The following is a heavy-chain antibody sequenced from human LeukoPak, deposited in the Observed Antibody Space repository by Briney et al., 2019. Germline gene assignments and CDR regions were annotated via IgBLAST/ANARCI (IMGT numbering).Heavy chain of an antibody. CDR3: ARDILTGYYYDY. V-gene: IGHV3-66*01. CDR2: IYSGGST. D-gene: IGHD3-9*01. CDR1: GFTVSSNY. Sequence: GGSLRLSCAASGFTVSSNYMSWVRQAPGKGLEWVSVIYSGGSTYYADSVKGRFTISRDNSKNTLYLQMNSLRAEDTAVYYCARDILTGYYYDYWGQGTLVTVSS. J-gene: IGHJ4*02.